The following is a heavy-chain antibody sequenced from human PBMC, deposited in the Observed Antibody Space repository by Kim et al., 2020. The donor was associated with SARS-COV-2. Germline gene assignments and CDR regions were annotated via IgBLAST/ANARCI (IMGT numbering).Heavy chain of an antibody. D-gene: IGHD6-19*01. CDR2: T. J-gene: IGHJ4*02. CDR3: ASGAGWYGN. Sequence: TNYNPALRRRVTISLDTSKNQFSLKVTSVTAADTAVYYCASGAGWYGNWGQGTLVTVSS. V-gene: IGHV4-59*09.